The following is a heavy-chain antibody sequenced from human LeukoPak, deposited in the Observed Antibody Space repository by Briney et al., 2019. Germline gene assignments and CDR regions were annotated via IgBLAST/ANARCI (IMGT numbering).Heavy chain of an antibody. CDR2: VHLDGRT. Sequence: KPSETLSLTCGVYGGSVSSTNWWTWIRQPTGRGLERIGEVHLDGRTNYNPSLKSRLTMSVDLSENHVSLKLTSVTAADTAVYYCAREGGFYLLLDYSGQGTLVTVSS. D-gene: IGHD6-25*01. V-gene: IGHV4-4*02. CDR3: AREGGFYLLLDY. J-gene: IGHJ4*02. CDR1: GGSVSSTNW.